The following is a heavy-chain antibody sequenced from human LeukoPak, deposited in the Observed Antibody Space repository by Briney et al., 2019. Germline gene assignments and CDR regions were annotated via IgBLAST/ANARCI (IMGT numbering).Heavy chain of an antibody. CDR3: ARSIRYEPNYYFDY. CDR2: IFHSGST. CDR1: GYSISSGYY. D-gene: IGHD3-9*01. J-gene: IGHJ4*02. V-gene: IGHV4-38-2*02. Sequence: PSETLSLTCTVSGYSISSGYYWGWIRQPPGKGLEWIGSIFHSGSTYYNPSLKSRVTISVDTSKNQFSVKLSSVTAADTAVYYCARSIRYEPNYYFDYWGQGTLVTVSS.